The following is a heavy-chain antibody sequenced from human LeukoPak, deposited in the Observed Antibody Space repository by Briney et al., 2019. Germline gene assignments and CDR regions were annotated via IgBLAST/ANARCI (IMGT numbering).Heavy chain of an antibody. V-gene: IGHV3-74*01. CDR1: GFTFSTSW. CDR3: ARDNYGGNLDY. D-gene: IGHD4-23*01. CDR2: INSDGRST. J-gene: IGHJ4*02. Sequence: GGSLRLSCAASGFTFSTSWMHWVRQVPGKGLVWVSRINSDGRSTDYADSVKGRFTISRDNTKNTLYLQMNSLRAEDTAVYYCARDNYGGNLDYWGQGTLVTVSS.